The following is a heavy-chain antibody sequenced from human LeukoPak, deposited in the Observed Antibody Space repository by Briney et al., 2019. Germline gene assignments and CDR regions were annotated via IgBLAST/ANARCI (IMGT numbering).Heavy chain of an antibody. J-gene: IGHJ4*02. V-gene: IGHV1-69*05. Sequence: ASVKVSCKASGGTFSGYAIIWVRQAPGQGLEWMGGIIPIFGTANYAQKFQGRITITTDESTSTAYMELSSLRSEDTASYYCARGEGYSDWGQGTLVIVSS. CDR3: ARGEGYSD. D-gene: IGHD2-15*01. CDR2: IIPIFGTA. CDR1: GGTFSGYA.